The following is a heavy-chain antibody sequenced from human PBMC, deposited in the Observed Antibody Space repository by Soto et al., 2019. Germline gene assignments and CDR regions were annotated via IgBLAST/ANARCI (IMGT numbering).Heavy chain of an antibody. CDR3: GITGATGHLDY. D-gene: IGHD3-10*01. V-gene: IGHV1-24*01. Sequence: QVQLVQSGAEVKEPGASVKVSCKVSGYSFSEMSMHWVRQTPEKGLEWMGSFDGEDGQTMYAQKFQGRVTMTEDTSADTAYMELSILISDDTAVYYCGITGATGHLDYWGQGSRVTVSS. CDR1: GYSFSEMS. J-gene: IGHJ4*02. CDR2: FDGEDGQT.